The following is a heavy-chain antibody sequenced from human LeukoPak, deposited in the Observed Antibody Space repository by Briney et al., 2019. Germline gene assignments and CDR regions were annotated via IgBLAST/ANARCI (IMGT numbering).Heavy chain of an antibody. V-gene: IGHV4-61*02. CDR3: ARAPWDDILTGYYAANWFDP. Sequence: RPSETLSLTCAVSGGSISSGSYYWSWIRQPAGKGLEWIGRIYTSGSTNYNPSLKSRVTMSVDTSKNQFSLKLSSVTAADTAVYYCARAPWDDILTGYYAANWFDPWGQGTLVTVSS. CDR2: IYTSGST. J-gene: IGHJ5*02. D-gene: IGHD3-9*01. CDR1: GGSISSGSYY.